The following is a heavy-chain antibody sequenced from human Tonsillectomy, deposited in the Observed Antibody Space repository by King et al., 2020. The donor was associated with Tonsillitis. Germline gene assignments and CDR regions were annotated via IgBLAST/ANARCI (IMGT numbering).Heavy chain of an antibody. CDR1: GYTFLNYG. D-gene: IGHD3-10*01. Sequence: QLVQSGAEVKKPGASVKVSCKASGYTFLNYGISWLRQAPGQGLEWMGWNSPYNGNTHFAQKFHDRVTMTTDTSTNTAYMELRSLRSDDTAVYYCARDMKHPFTYGSDYYFDYWGQGNLVTVSS. CDR3: ARDMKHPFTYGSDYYFDY. CDR2: NSPYNGNT. J-gene: IGHJ4*02. V-gene: IGHV1-18*01.